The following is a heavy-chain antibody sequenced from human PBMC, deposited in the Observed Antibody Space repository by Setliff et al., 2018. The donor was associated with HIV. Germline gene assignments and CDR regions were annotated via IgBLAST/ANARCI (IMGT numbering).Heavy chain of an antibody. CDR1: EFTNFW. V-gene: IGHV3-7*01. Sequence: GSLRLSCSASEFTNFWMAWVRQAPGKGLEWVANIDQHGSERYYTGSVRGRFTISRDNAKNSLYLQMNSLRGEDTALYYCTRDLGYDSFDIWGQGTMVTVSS. CDR3: TRDLGYDSFDI. CDR2: IDQHGSER. D-gene: IGHD3-22*01. J-gene: IGHJ3*02.